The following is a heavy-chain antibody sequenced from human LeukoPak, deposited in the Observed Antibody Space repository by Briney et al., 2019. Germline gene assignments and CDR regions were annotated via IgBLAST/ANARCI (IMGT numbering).Heavy chain of an antibody. CDR1: GGSISSYY. CDR2: IYYSGST. Sequence: SETLSLTCTVSGGSISSYYWNWIRQPPGKGLEWIGYIYYSGSTNYNPSLKSRVPISVNTPKNQFSLKLSSVTAADTAVYYCARTAAGMSYWGQGTLVTVSS. V-gene: IGHV4-59*12. CDR3: ARTAAGMSY. J-gene: IGHJ4*02. D-gene: IGHD6-13*01.